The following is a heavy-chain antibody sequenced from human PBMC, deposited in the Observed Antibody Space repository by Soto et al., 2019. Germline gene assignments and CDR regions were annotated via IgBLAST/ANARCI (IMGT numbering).Heavy chain of an antibody. Sequence: PGGSLRLSCAASGFTFDDYAMHWVRQAPGKGLEWVSGISWNSGSIGYADSVKGRFTISRDNAKNSLYLQMNSLRAEDTALYYCAKDMDELVPPPVFDYWGQGTLVTVSS. D-gene: IGHD6-6*01. CDR3: AKDMDELVPPPVFDY. CDR2: ISWNSGSI. V-gene: IGHV3-9*01. CDR1: GFTFDDYA. J-gene: IGHJ4*02.